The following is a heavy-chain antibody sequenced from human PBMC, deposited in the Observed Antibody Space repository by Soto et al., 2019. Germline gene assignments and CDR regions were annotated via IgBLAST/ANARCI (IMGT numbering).Heavy chain of an antibody. J-gene: IGHJ5*02. D-gene: IGHD4-17*01. CDR1: GGSISSGGYS. CDR2: IYHSGST. Sequence: SETLSLTCAVSGGSISSGGYSWIWIRQPPGKGLEWIGYIYHSGSTYYNPSLKSRVTISVDRSKNPFSLKLSSVTAADTAVYFCARGVKYGDYSRWFDPWGQGTLVTVSS. V-gene: IGHV4-30-2*01. CDR3: ARGVKYGDYSRWFDP.